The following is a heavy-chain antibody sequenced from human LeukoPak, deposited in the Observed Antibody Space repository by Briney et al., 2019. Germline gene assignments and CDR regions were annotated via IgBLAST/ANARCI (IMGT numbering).Heavy chain of an antibody. Sequence: PSQTLSLTCTVSGGSISSGDYYWSWIRQPPGKGLEWIGYIYYSGSTYYNPSLKSRVTISVDTSKNQFSLKLSSVTAADTAVYYCARETFGGSRHLDYWGQGTLATVSS. CDR1: GGSISSGDYY. V-gene: IGHV4-30-4*08. D-gene: IGHD3-16*01. CDR2: IYYSGST. J-gene: IGHJ4*02. CDR3: ARETFGGSRHLDY.